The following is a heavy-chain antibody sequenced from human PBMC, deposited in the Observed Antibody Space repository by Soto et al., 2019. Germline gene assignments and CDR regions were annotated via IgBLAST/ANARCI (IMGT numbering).Heavy chain of an antibody. V-gene: IGHV3-74*01. J-gene: IGHJ4*02. CDR3: ARASGYDFDS. Sequence: SGGSLRLSCAASGFTFSNYWMHWVRQAPGKGPVWVSRTNSDGSDTLYADSVKGRFTVSRDNAKNTLSLQMNSLRLEDTAVYYCARASGYDFDSWGPGTLVTVS. D-gene: IGHD5-12*01. CDR1: GFTFSNYW. CDR2: TNSDGSDT.